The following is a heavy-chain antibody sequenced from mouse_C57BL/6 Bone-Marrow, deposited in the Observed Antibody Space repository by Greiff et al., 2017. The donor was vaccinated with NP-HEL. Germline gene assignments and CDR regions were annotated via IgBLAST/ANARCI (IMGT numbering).Heavy chain of an antibody. D-gene: IGHD1-1*01. CDR3: VRSGGITTGCDY. CDR2: IYPVSGET. J-gene: IGHJ2*01. V-gene: IGHV1-11*01. Sequence: QVQLQQSGAELASPGASVTLSCKASGYTFTDHIMNWVNKRPGQGLEWIGRIYPVSGETNYNQKFMGKATFSVDRSSSTVYMVWNSLTSEDPAVYYCVRSGGITTGCDYWGQGTTLTVSS. CDR1: GYTFTDHI.